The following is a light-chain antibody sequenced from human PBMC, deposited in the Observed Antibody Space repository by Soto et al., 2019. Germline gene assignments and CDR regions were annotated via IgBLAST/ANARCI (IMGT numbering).Light chain of an antibody. V-gene: IGKV3-15*01. CDR2: GAS. J-gene: IGKJ2*01. CDR3: QQYNNWPPYT. Sequence: EIVMTQSPATLSMSPGERATLSCRASQSVSSNLAWYQQKPGQAPRLLIYGASTRATGIPARFSGSGSVTEFTLTISSLQSEDFAVYYCQQYNNWPPYTFGQGTKLEIK. CDR1: QSVSSN.